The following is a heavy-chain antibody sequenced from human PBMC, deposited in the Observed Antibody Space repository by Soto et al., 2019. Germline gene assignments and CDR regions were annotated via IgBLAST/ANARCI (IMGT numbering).Heavy chain of an antibody. J-gene: IGHJ6*02. CDR2: IIPIFGST. Sequence: QVQLVQSGAEVKKPGSSVKVSCKASGGTFSSYALSWVRQAPGQGLEWMGGIIPIFGSTNYAQKFQGRVTMTADGSTSTAYMELTNLRSEDSAVYYCARVYGGGSYYYYGMDVWGQGNTVTVSS. V-gene: IGHV1-69*12. CDR1: GGTFSSYA. D-gene: IGHD3-16*01. CDR3: ARVYGGGSYYYYGMDV.